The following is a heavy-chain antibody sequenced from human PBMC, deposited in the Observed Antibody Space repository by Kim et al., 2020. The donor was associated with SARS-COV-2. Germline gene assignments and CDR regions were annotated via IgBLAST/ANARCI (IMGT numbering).Heavy chain of an antibody. V-gene: IGHV1-18*01. J-gene: IGHJ6*02. CDR1: GYTFTSYG. CDR3: ARDQAVAGTHYYDYYAMDV. D-gene: IGHD6-19*01. Sequence: ASVKVSCKASGYTFTSYGISWVRQAPGQGLEWLGWISAYSGKTDYAQNFQGRVTMTTDTSTSTAYMEVRSLTYDDTALYYCARDQAVAGTHYYDYYAMDVWGQGTTVTVSS. CDR2: ISAYSGKT.